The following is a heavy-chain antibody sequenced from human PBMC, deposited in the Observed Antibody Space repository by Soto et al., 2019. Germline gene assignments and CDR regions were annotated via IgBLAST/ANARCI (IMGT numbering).Heavy chain of an antibody. CDR1: GGSITSANYY. D-gene: IGHD1-26*01. Sequence: QVQLQESGPGLVKPSQTLSLSCSISGGSITSANYYWTWIRLFPGKGLEWIGYIYSSGTTHYNPSLMSRATISLDTTNNQFSLEVKSATAADTAVYYCARIGLHLGGLARNWFDPWGQGSLVTVSS. V-gene: IGHV4-31*03. CDR3: ARIGLHLGGLARNWFDP. J-gene: IGHJ5*02. CDR2: IYSSGTT.